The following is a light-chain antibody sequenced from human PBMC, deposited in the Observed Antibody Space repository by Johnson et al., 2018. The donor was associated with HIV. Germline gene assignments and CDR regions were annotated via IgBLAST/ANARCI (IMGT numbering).Light chain of an antibody. CDR2: DND. Sequence: SVLTQPPSVSAAPGQKVTISCSRSNSHIGNNYVSCYQHLPGTAPKLLIYDNDKRPPGIPDRSSASKSGTSATLETTRLSTGDGADNDGGTWDSSLNASYVFGSGTSLTVL. CDR3: GTWDSSLNASYV. CDR1: NSHIGNNY. V-gene: IGLV1-51*01. J-gene: IGLJ1*01.